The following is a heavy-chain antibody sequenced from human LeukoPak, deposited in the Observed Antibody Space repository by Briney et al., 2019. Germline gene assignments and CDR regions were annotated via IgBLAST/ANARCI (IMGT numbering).Heavy chain of an antibody. CDR1: GFTFSDYY. Sequence: PGGSLRLSCAASGFTFSDYYMSWIRQAPGKGLEWVSYISSSGSTIYYADSVKGRFTISRDNAKNSLYLQMNSLRAEDTALYYCAKDMLGDYGDPRYYFDYWGQGTLVTVSS. V-gene: IGHV3-11*01. D-gene: IGHD4-17*01. J-gene: IGHJ4*02. CDR3: AKDMLGDYGDPRYYFDY. CDR2: ISSSGSTI.